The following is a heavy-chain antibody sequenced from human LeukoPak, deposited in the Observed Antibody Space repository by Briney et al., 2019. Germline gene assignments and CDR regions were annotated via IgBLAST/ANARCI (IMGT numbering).Heavy chain of an antibody. CDR3: ARVRGSSWYGLGDYYYGMDV. Sequence: VASVTVSFTASGGTFSSYAISWVRQAPGQGLEWMGGIIPIFGTANYAQKFQGRVTITADESTSTAYMELSSLRSEDTAVYYCARVRGSSWYGLGDYYYGMDVWGQGTTVTVSS. V-gene: IGHV1-69*13. J-gene: IGHJ6*02. CDR1: GGTFSSYA. D-gene: IGHD6-13*01. CDR2: IIPIFGTA.